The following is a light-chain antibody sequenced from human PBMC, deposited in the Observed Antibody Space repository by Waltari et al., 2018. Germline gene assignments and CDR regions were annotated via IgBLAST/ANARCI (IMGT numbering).Light chain of an antibody. V-gene: IGLV2-23*01. CDR2: ETT. CDR1: NSDVGNYNL. CDR3: CAYAGSSIYV. J-gene: IGLJ1*01. Sequence: QSALTQPAAVSGSPGQSITISCAGSNSDVGNYNLVSWYQQHPGEAPKLLIFETTKRPAGVSDRLSGSRSGNTAALTISGLQAEDEAEYSCCAYAGSSIYVFGSGTRVTVL.